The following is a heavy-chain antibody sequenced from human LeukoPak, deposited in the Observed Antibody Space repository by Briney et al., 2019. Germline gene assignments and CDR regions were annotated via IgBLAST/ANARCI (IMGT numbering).Heavy chain of an antibody. D-gene: IGHD3-22*01. Sequence: GRSLRLSCAASGFTFSSYSMNWVRQAPGKGLEWVSSISSSSSYIYYADSVKGRFTISRDNAKNSLYLQMNSLRAEDTAVYYCARDSSGYYLGGLDYWGQGTLVTVSS. CDR2: ISSSSSYI. CDR1: GFTFSSYS. J-gene: IGHJ4*02. V-gene: IGHV3-21*01. CDR3: ARDSSGYYLGGLDY.